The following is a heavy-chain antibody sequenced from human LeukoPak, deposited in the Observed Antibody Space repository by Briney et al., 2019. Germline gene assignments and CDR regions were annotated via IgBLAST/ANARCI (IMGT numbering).Heavy chain of an antibody. CDR3: AKDFSVGVTMIRGPFDP. CDR1: GFTMSNYG. CDR2: ISGSGGST. D-gene: IGHD3-10*01. J-gene: IGHJ5*02. Sequence: GGSLRLSCAASGFTMSNYGVSWVRQAPGKGLEWVSGISGSGGSTYYADSMKGRFTISRDNSKNTLYLQINSLRAEDTAVYYCAKDFSVGVTMIRGPFDPWGQGTLVTVSS. V-gene: IGHV3-23*01.